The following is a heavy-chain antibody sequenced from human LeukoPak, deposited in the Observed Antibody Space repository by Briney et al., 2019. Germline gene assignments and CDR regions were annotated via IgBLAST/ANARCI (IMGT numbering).Heavy chain of an antibody. J-gene: IGHJ4*02. Sequence: GGSLRLSCAASGFTVSSNYMSWVSQAPGKGLEWVSVIYTGGSTYYADSVKGRFTISRDNSKNTLYLQMNSLRAEDTAVYYCARALQLWSPFDYWDQGTLVTVSS. V-gene: IGHV3-66*01. D-gene: IGHD5-18*01. CDR3: ARALQLWSPFDY. CDR2: IYTGGST. CDR1: GFTVSSNY.